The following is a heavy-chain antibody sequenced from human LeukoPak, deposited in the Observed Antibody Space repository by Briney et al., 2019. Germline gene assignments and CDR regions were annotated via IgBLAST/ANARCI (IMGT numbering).Heavy chain of an antibody. J-gene: IGHJ4*02. CDR1: GFTFSSYL. Sequence: GGSLRLSCAASGFTFSSYLMTWVRQAPGRGLEWVANIKIDGSEKNYVDSVKGRFTISRDNAKNSLYLQMNSLRAEDTAVYYCARNGRAADYWGQGTLVTVSS. CDR3: ARNGRAADY. CDR2: IKIDGSEK. D-gene: IGHD6-13*01. V-gene: IGHV3-7*01.